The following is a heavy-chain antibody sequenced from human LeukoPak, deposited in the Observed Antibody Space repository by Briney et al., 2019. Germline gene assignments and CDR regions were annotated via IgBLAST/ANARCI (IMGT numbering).Heavy chain of an antibody. V-gene: IGHV1-8*01. CDR2: MNPNSGNT. D-gene: IGHD3-3*01. J-gene: IGHJ4*02. CDR1: GYTFTSYD. Sequence: ASVKVSCKASGYTFTSYDINWVRQATGQGLEWMGWMNPNSGNTGYAQKFQGRVTMTRNTSISTAYMELSSLRSEDTAVYYCARGFKVRLRFLEWLEEEYYFDYWGQGTLVTVSS. CDR3: ARGFKVRLRFLEWLEEEYYFDY.